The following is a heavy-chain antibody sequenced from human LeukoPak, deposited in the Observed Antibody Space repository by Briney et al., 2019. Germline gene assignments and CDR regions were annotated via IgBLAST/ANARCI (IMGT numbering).Heavy chain of an antibody. CDR3: ARAGNVDTAMGLDY. D-gene: IGHD5-18*01. J-gene: IGHJ4*02. V-gene: IGHV4-59*01. CDR2: IYYSGST. Sequence: SETLSLTCTVSGGSISSYYWSWIRQPPGKGLEWIGYIYYSGSTNYNPSLKSRVTISVDTSKNQFPLKLSSVTAADTAVYYCARAGNVDTAMGLDYWGQGTLVTVSS. CDR1: GGSISSYY.